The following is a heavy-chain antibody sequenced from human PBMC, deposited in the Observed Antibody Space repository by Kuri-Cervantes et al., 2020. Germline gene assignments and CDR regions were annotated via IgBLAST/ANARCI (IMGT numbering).Heavy chain of an antibody. CDR1: GYTFTSYA. CDR3: ASVQVLLWFGADP. J-gene: IGHJ5*02. V-gene: IGHV1-3*01. CDR2: INAGNGNT. Sequence: ASVKVSCKASGYTFTSYAMHWVRQAPGQRLEWMGWINAGNGNTKYSQKFQGRVTITRDTSASTVYMELSSLRSGDTAVYYCASVQVLLWFGADPWGQGTLVTVSS. D-gene: IGHD3-10*01.